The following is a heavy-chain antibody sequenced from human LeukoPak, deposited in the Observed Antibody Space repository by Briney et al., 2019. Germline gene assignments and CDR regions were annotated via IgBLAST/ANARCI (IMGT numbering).Heavy chain of an antibody. V-gene: IGHV1-18*01. Sequence: ASVKVSCKASGYTFTSYGISWVRQAPGQGLEWMGWISAYNGNTNYAQKLQGRVTMTTGTSTSTAYMELRSLRSDDTAVYYCARVYKSSSGLTPLAPWGQGTLVTVSS. D-gene: IGHD6-19*01. CDR1: GYTFTSYG. CDR3: ARVYKSSSGLTPLAP. J-gene: IGHJ5*02. CDR2: ISAYNGNT.